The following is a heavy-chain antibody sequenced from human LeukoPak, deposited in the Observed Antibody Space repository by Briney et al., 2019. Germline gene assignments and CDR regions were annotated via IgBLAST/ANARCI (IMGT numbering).Heavy chain of an antibody. Sequence: GGSLRLSCAASGFTFSSYAMHWVRQAPGKGLEWVAVITYDGSNKYYADSVKGRFTISRDNSKNTLYLQMNSLRAEDTAVYYCARDSYGDSPDYWGQGTLVTVSS. CDR3: ARDSYGDSPDY. CDR2: ITYDGSNK. J-gene: IGHJ4*02. V-gene: IGHV3-30-3*01. CDR1: GFTFSSYA. D-gene: IGHD2-21*02.